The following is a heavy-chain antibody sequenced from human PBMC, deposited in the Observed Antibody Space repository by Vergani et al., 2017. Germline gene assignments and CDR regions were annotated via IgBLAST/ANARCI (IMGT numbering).Heavy chain of an antibody. Sequence: QVQLQESGPGLVKPSETLSLTCTVSGGSISSYYWSWIRQPPGKGLEWIGYIYYSGSTNYNPSLKSRVTISVDTSQNPFALKLSSVTAADTAGYYCARDGSSYWNNWFDPWGQGTLVTVSS. CDR3: ARDGSSYWNNWFDP. V-gene: IGHV4-59*01. CDR1: GGSISSYY. CDR2: IYYSGST. J-gene: IGHJ5*02. D-gene: IGHD6-6*01.